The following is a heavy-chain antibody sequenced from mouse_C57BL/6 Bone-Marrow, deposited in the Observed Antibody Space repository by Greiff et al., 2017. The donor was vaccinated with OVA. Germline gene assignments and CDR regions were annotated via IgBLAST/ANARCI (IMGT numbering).Heavy chain of an antibody. J-gene: IGHJ2*01. V-gene: IGHV1-26*01. Sequence: VQLQQSGPELVKPGASVKISCKASGYTFTDYYMNWVKQSHGKSLEWIGDINPNNGGTSYNQKFKGKATLTVDKSSSTAYMELRSLTSEDSAVYYCARDSRVYYFDYWGQGTTLTVSS. CDR1: GYTFTDYY. CDR2: INPNNGGT. CDR3: ARDSRVYYFDY. D-gene: IGHD3-1*01.